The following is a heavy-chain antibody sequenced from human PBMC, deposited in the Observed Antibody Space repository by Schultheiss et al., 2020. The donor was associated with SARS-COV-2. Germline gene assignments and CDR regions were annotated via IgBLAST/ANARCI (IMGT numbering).Heavy chain of an antibody. V-gene: IGHV4-4*07. CDR2: IYTSGST. J-gene: IGHJ4*02. CDR3: AREPYSSGLDY. Sequence: SETLSLTCTVSGGSISSYYWSWIRQPAGKGLEWIGRIYTSGSTYYNPSLKSRVTISVDTSKNQFSLKLSSVTAADTAVYYFAREPYSSGLDYWGQGTLVTVSS. D-gene: IGHD6-19*01. CDR1: GGSISSYY.